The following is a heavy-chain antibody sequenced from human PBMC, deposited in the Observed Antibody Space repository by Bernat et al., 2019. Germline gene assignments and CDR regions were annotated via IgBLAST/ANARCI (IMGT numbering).Heavy chain of an antibody. J-gene: IGHJ4*02. CDR1: GFTFSRYP. CDR2: IKSKTDGGTT. CDR3: TTDYTYYFDY. V-gene: IGHV3-15*01. D-gene: IGHD3-16*01. Sequence: EVELLESGGDLVQPGGSQRLSCEASGFTFSRYPMTWVRQAPGKGLEWVGRIKSKTDGGTTDYAAPVKGRFTISRDDSKNTLYLQMNSLKTEDTAVYYCTTDYTYYFDYWGQGTLVTVSS.